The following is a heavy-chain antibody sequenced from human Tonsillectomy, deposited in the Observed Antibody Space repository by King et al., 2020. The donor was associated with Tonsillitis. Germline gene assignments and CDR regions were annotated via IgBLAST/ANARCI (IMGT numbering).Heavy chain of an antibody. CDR1: EFTFSPYS. D-gene: IGHD5-24*01. CDR3: ASGKEYGYIPSRNFFDC. Sequence: VQLVESGGGLVKPGGSLRLSCAASEFTFSPYSMSWVRQAPGKGLEWVSSISSSSSYKYYAVSVKGRVTISRDNAKNSLYLQKNSLRAEDTAVYYCASGKEYGYIPSRNFFDCWGQGTLVTVSS. J-gene: IGHJ4*02. CDR2: ISSSSSYK. V-gene: IGHV3-21*01.